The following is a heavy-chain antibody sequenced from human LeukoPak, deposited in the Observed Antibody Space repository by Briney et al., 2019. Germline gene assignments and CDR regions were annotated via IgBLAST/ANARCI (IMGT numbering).Heavy chain of an antibody. Sequence: ASVKVSCKASGYTFTSYDINWVRQATGQGLEWMGWMNPNSGNTGYAQKFQGRVTMTRNTSISTAYMELSSLRSEDTAVYYCARGFELNKLGVATNFDYWGQGTLVTVSP. D-gene: IGHD5-12*01. J-gene: IGHJ4*02. CDR1: GYTFTSYD. V-gene: IGHV1-8*01. CDR2: MNPNSGNT. CDR3: ARGFELNKLGVATNFDY.